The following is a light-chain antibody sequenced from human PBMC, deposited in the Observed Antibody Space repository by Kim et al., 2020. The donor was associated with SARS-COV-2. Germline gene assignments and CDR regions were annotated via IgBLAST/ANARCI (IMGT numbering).Light chain of an antibody. V-gene: IGLV2-14*03. Sequence: GQSITISCTGTSSDVGGYTYVSWFQQHPGKAPKLMIYDVDNRPSGVSNRFSGSKSGNTASLTISGLQAEDEAHYYCISYIDTNTLVFGGGTQLTVL. CDR2: DVD. CDR1: SSDVGGYTY. J-gene: IGLJ2*01. CDR3: ISYIDTNTLV.